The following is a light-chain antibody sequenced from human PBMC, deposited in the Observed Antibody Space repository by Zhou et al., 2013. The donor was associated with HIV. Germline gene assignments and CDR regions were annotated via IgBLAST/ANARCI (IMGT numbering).Light chain of an antibody. CDR2: AAS. J-gene: IGKJ2*01. V-gene: IGKV1-8*01. CDR3: QQYYSYRT. Sequence: IQMTQSPSSLSASTGDRVTITCRASQGISSYLAWYQQKPGKAPKLLIYAASTLQSGVPSRFSGSGSGTDFTLTISCLQSEDFATYYCQQYYSYRTFGQGTKLEIK. CDR1: QGISSY.